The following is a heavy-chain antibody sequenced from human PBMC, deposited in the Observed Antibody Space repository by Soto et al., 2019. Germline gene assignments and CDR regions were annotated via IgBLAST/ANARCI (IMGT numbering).Heavy chain of an antibody. CDR3: ARASLYSSSNFDY. Sequence: SKTLSLTCTVSGGSISSYYWSWIRQPPGKGLEWIGYIYYSGSTNYNPSLKSRVTISGDTSKNQFSLELTSVTAADTAVYYCARASLYSSSNFDYWGQGTLVTVSS. CDR1: GGSISSYY. CDR2: IYYSGST. V-gene: IGHV4-59*01. D-gene: IGHD6-13*01. J-gene: IGHJ4*02.